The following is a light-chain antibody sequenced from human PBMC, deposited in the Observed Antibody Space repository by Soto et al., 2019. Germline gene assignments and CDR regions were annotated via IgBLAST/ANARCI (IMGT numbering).Light chain of an antibody. CDR2: DAS. CDR1: QSVTRY. V-gene: IGKV3-11*01. J-gene: IGKJ3*01. CDR3: QQYGTTPPT. Sequence: EIVLTQSPATLSLSPGERATLSCRASQSVTRYLAWYQQRPGQTPRLLIYDASNRATGIPDRFSGNGSGTDFALTLSRLEPEDFVVYHCQQYGTTPPTFGPGTKVDIK.